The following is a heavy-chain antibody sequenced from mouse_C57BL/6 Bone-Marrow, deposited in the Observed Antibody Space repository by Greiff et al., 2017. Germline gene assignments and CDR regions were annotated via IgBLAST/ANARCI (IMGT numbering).Heavy chain of an antibody. D-gene: IGHD1-1*01. CDR1: GFNIKNTY. CDR3: VYYGSSSPGFAY. V-gene: IGHV14-3*01. CDR2: IDPANGNT. J-gene: IGHJ3*01. Sequence: VQLKQSVAELVRPGASVKLSCTASGFNIKNTYMHWVKQRPEQGLEWIGRIDPANGNTKYAPKFQGKATITAATASNTAYLQLSSLTSEDTAIYYCVYYGSSSPGFAYWGQGTLVTVSA.